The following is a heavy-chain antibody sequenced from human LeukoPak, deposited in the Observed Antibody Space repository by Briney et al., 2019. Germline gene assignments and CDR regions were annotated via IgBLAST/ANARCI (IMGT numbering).Heavy chain of an antibody. V-gene: IGHV3-74*01. J-gene: IGHJ4*02. CDR2: INSDGRST. CDR1: GFTFSSYW. Sequence: GGSLRLSCTASGFTFSSYWMHWVRQAPGKGLVWVSRINSDGRSTSYADSVKGRFTISRDNAKNTLYLQMNSLRAEDTAVYYCARVSLYYYGSGSYYRQYYFDYWGQGTLVTVSS. D-gene: IGHD3-10*01. CDR3: ARVSLYYYGSGSYYRQYYFDY.